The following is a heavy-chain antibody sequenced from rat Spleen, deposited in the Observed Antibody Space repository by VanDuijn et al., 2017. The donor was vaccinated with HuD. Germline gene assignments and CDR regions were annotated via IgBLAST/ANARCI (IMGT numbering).Heavy chain of an antibody. Sequence: EVQLVESGGGLVQPGRSLKLSCVASGFTFNYYWMTWIRQAPGKGLEWVASITNTGGSTYYPDSVKGRFTTSRDNAKSTLYLQMDSLRSEDTATYYCARRHYGYTDYFDYWGQGVMVTVSS. V-gene: IGHV5-31*01. D-gene: IGHD1-11*01. CDR1: GFTFNYYW. CDR2: ITNTGGST. J-gene: IGHJ2*01. CDR3: ARRHYGYTDYFDY.